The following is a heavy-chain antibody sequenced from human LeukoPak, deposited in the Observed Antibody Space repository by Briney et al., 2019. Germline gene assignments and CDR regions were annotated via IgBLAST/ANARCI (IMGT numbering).Heavy chain of an antibody. J-gene: IGHJ4*02. Sequence: PGGSLRLSCAASGFTFSSYSMNWVRQAPGKGLEWVSSISSSSSYIYYADSVKGRFTISRDNAKSSLYLQMNSLRAEDTAVYYCARGGKKLELLAHFDYWGQGTLVTVSS. D-gene: IGHD1-7*01. V-gene: IGHV3-21*01. CDR2: ISSSSSYI. CDR3: ARGGKKLELLAHFDY. CDR1: GFTFSSYS.